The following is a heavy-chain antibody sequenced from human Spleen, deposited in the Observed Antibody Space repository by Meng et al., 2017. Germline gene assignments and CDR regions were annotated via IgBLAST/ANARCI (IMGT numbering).Heavy chain of an antibody. CDR1: GGSFSGYY. J-gene: IGHJ6*02. CDR3: ARVMGDYGYYYGMDV. D-gene: IGHD4-17*01. Sequence: GSLRLSCAVYGGSFSGYYWSWIRQHPGKGLEWRGEINHSGSTNYNPSLKSRVTISVDTSKNQYSLKRSSVTAADTDVYVGARVMGDYGYYYGMDVWGQGTMVTVSS. V-gene: IGHV4-34*01. CDR2: INHSGST.